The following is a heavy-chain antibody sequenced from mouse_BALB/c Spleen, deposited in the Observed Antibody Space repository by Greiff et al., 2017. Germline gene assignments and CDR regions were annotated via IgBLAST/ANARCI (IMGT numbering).Heavy chain of an antibody. Sequence: EVQLVESGGGLVKPGGSLKLSCAASGFTFSDYYMYWVRQTPEKRLEWVATISDGGSYTYYPDSVKGRFTISRDNAKNNLYLQMSSLKSEDTAMYYCAREEVSWLAYWGQGTLVTVSA. J-gene: IGHJ3*01. V-gene: IGHV5-4*02. CDR1: GFTFSDYY. CDR2: ISDGGSYT. D-gene: IGHD2-14*01. CDR3: AREEVSWLAY.